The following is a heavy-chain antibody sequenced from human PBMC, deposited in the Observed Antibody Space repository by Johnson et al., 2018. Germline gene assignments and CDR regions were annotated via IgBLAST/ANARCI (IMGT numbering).Heavy chain of an antibody. CDR1: GVSIRNYY. CDR2: IYSSGST. Sequence: QVQLQEAGPGRVKPSETLSLTCPVSGVSIRNYYWSWIRQAPGKGLQWIGYIYSSGSTTYSPSLKSRLTIAVDTAKNQVSLNLSSGTAADTAVYYCAGMSTVTYSFDVWGQGTMVTVSS. J-gene: IGHJ3*01. D-gene: IGHD1-1*01. CDR3: AGMSTVTYSFDV. V-gene: IGHV4-59*01.